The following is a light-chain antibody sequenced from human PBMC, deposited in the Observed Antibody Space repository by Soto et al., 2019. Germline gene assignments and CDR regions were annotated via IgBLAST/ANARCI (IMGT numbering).Light chain of an antibody. Sequence: QSALTQPASVSGSPGQSITISCTGTSSDVGAYNYVSWYQQHPGKAPKLMIYEVSNRPSGVSNRLSGSKSANTASLTISGLQAGDEADYYCSSYTSSSTWLFGGGTKLTVL. V-gene: IGLV2-14*03. J-gene: IGLJ3*02. CDR3: SSYTSSSTWL. CDR1: SSDVGAYNY. CDR2: EVS.